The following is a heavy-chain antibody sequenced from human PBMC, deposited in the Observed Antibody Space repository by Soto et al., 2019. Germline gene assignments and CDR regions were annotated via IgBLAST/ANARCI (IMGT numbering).Heavy chain of an antibody. D-gene: IGHD3-16*01. J-gene: IGHJ4*02. CDR2: IYYSGST. V-gene: IGHV4-59*01. Sequence: QVQLQESGPGLVKPSETLSLTCTVSGGSIDSYYWSWIRQPPGKGLEWIGYIYYSGSTNYNPSLHIRVPISVDTSKNQFSLKLNSVTAADTAVYYCARDSRLGFPDYWGRGTLVTVSS. CDR1: GGSIDSYY. CDR3: ARDSRLGFPDY.